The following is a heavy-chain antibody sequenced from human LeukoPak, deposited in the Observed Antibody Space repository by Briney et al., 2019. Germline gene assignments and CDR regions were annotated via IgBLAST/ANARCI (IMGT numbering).Heavy chain of an antibody. V-gene: IGHV3-7*03. D-gene: IGHD6-19*01. Sequence: GGPLRLSCAASGFTFRNYWMSWVRQVPGTGLEWVASIKQDGSDRNYVTSVRGRFTISRDNAESSLYLQMNSLRAEDTAVYYCVRNLAVAGTCFDSWGQGTLVTVSS. J-gene: IGHJ4*02. CDR3: VRNLAVAGTCFDS. CDR1: GFTFRNYW. CDR2: IKQDGSDR.